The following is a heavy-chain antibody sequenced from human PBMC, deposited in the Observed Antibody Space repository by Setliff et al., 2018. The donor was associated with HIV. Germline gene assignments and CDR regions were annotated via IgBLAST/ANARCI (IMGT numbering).Heavy chain of an antibody. Sequence: SETLSLTCTVPGGSISSSNYYWGWIRQPPGKGREWIGGIFYSGSANYNPSLTSPVTISVDTSKNQFSLKLRSVTAADTAVYWCAREDSSYHYFDSWGQGMLVTVSS. V-gene: IGHV4-39*02. CDR1: GGSISSSNYY. CDR3: AREDSSYHYFDS. D-gene: IGHD3-22*01. CDR2: IFYSGSA. J-gene: IGHJ4*02.